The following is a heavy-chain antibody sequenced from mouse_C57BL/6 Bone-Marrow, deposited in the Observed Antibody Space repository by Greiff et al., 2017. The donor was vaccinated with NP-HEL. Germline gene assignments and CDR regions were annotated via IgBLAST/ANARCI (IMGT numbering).Heavy chain of an antibody. Sequence: EVQLQESGPGLVKPSQSLSLTCSVTGYSITSGYYWNWIRQFPGNKLEWMGYISYDGSNNYNPSLKNRISITRDTSKNQFFLKLNSVTTEDTATYYCARDALRGFDYWGQGTTLTVSS. CDR2: ISYDGSN. CDR3: ARDALRGFDY. CDR1: GYSITSGYY. J-gene: IGHJ2*01. V-gene: IGHV3-6*01.